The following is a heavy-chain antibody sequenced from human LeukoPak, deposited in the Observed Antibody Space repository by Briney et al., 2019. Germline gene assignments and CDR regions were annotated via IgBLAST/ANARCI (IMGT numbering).Heavy chain of an antibody. V-gene: IGHV3-64*01. J-gene: IGHJ6*03. Sequence: GGSLRLSCAASGFTFSSYAMHWVRQAPGKGLEYVSAISSNGGSTYYANSVKGRFTISRDNSKNTLYLQMGSLRAEDMAVYYCARRGAARLYYMDVWGKGTTVTVSS. CDR2: ISSNGGST. D-gene: IGHD6-6*01. CDR3: ARRGAARLYYMDV. CDR1: GFTFSSYA.